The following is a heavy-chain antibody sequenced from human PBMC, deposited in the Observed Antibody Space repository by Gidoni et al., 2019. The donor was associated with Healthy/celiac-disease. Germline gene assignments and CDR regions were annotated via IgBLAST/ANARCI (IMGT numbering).Heavy chain of an antibody. CDR2: IIPIFGTV. Sequence: QVQLVQSGAEVKKPGSSVKVSCKASGGTFSSHCISWVRQAPGQGLEWMGGIIPIFGTVNYVQKFQGRVTITADESTSTAYMEVSSLRSEDTAVYYCARDSYYFGSGSWGQGTLVTVSS. CDR3: ARDSYYFGSGS. D-gene: IGHD3-10*01. CDR1: GGTFSSHC. V-gene: IGHV1-69*01. J-gene: IGHJ4*02.